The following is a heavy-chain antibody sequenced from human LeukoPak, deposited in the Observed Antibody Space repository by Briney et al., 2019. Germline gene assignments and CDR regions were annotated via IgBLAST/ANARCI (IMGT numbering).Heavy chain of an antibody. CDR2: IGTSSSYT. Sequence: GGPLRLSCAASGFSFSDYHMTWIRQAPGKGLEWVSYIGTSSSYTNYADSVKGRFTISRDNAKNSLFLQMNSLRAEDTAVYYCARGHYTMDVWGQGTTVTVSS. CDR1: GFSFSDYH. CDR3: ARGHYTMDV. J-gene: IGHJ6*02. V-gene: IGHV3-11*06.